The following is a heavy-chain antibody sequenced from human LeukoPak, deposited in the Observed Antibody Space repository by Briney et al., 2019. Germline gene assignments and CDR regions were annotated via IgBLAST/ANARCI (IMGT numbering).Heavy chain of an antibody. CDR3: ARDQKSGSYANWFDP. D-gene: IGHD1-26*01. Sequence: AGGSLRLSCAVSGFTFSSYSMNWVRQAPGKGLEWVSSISSSSSYIYYADSVKGRFTISRDNAKNSLYLQMNSLRAEDTAVYYCARDQKSGSYANWFDPWGQGTLVTVSS. CDR2: ISSSSSYI. J-gene: IGHJ5*02. V-gene: IGHV3-21*01. CDR1: GFTFSSYS.